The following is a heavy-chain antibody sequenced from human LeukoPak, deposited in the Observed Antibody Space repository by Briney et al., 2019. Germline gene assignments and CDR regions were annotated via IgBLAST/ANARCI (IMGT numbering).Heavy chain of an antibody. D-gene: IGHD6-13*01. CDR3: LAAAGTIG. CDR2: VNNDGSTT. Sequence: GGSLRLSCAASGFTFSSYWMHWVRQAPGKGLVWVSRVNNDGSTTSYADSVRGRFTISRDNTKNTLYLQMNSLRAEDTAVYFCLAAAGTIGWGQGTLDTVSS. CDR1: GFTFSSYW. V-gene: IGHV3-74*01. J-gene: IGHJ4*02.